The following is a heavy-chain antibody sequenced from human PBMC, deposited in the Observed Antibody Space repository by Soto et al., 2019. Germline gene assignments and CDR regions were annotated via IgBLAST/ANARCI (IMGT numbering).Heavy chain of an antibody. CDR1: GFTFSSYA. V-gene: IGHV3-30-3*01. J-gene: IGHJ4*02. CDR3: ARGRYDFWSEGEGNFDY. CDR2: ISYDGSNK. Sequence: QVQLVESGGGVVQPGRSLRLSCAASGFTFSSYAMHWVRQAPGKGLEWVAVISYDGSNKYYADSVKGRFTISRDNSKNTLYLQMNSLRAEDTAVYYCARGRYDFWSEGEGNFDYWGQGTLVTVSS. D-gene: IGHD3-3*01.